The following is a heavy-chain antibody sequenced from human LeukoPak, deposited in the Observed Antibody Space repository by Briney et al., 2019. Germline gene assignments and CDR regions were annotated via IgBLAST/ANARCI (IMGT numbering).Heavy chain of an antibody. Sequence: SETLSLTCTVSGGSISSSSYYWGWIRQPPGKGLEWIGSIYYSGSTYYNPSLKSRVTISVDTSKNQFSLKLSSVTAADTAVYYCARTTDPPIVVVPAAMGFDPWGQGTLGTVSS. D-gene: IGHD2-2*01. CDR3: ARTTDPPIVVVPAAMGFDP. J-gene: IGHJ5*02. CDR2: IYYSGST. V-gene: IGHV4-39*01. CDR1: GGSISSSSYY.